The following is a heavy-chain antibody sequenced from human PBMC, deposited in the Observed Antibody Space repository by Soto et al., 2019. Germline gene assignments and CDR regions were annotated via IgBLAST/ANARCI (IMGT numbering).Heavy chain of an antibody. Sequence: GASVKVSCTASGYTFTSYGISWVRQAPGQGLEWMGWISAYNGNTNYAQKLQGRVTMTTDTSTSTAYMELRSLRSDDTAVYYCARYCSSTGCYRSASFDYWGQGTLVTVSS. J-gene: IGHJ4*02. CDR1: GYTFTSYG. D-gene: IGHD2-2*01. CDR3: ARYCSSTGCYRSASFDY. CDR2: ISAYNGNT. V-gene: IGHV1-18*01.